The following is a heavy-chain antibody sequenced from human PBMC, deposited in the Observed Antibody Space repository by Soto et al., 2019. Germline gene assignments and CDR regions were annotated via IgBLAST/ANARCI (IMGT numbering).Heavy chain of an antibody. J-gene: IGHJ5*02. CDR1: GFTFSSYA. D-gene: IGHD2-15*01. V-gene: IGHV3-23*01. Sequence: GGSLRLSCAASGFTFSSYAMSWVRQAPGKGLEWVSAISGSGGSTYYADSVKGRFTISRDNSKNTLYLQMNSLRAEDTAVYYCAKSPADYCSGGSCPRGNWFDPWGQGTLVTVSS. CDR3: AKSPADYCSGGSCPRGNWFDP. CDR2: ISGSGGST.